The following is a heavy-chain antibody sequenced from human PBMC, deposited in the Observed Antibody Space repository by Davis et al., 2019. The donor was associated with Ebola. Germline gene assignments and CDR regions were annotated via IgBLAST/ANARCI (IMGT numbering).Heavy chain of an antibody. D-gene: IGHD2-2*01. V-gene: IGHV1-3*01. CDR3: ARVVVPAAAFGAFDY. J-gene: IGHJ4*02. Sequence: FQGRVTITRDTSASTAYMELSSLRSEDTAVYYCARVVVPAAAFGAFDYWGQGTLVTVSS.